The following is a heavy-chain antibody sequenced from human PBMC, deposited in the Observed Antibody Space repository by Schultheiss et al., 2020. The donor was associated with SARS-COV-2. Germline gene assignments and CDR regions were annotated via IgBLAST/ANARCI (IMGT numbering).Heavy chain of an antibody. J-gene: IGHJ4*02. D-gene: IGHD1-7*01. CDR2: IRSKANNYET. V-gene: IGHV3-73*01. CDR1: GFTFSGSA. Sequence: GGSLRLSCAASGFTFSGSAMHWVRQASGKGLEWVGRIRSKANNYETAYAASVKGRFTISRDDSKNTAYLQMYSLKTEDTAVYYCTRLQLELFFDYWGQGSLVTVSS. CDR3: TRLQLELFFDY.